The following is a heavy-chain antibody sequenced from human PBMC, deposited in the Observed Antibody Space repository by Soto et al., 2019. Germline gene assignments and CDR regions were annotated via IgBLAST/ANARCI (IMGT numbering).Heavy chain of an antibody. CDR1: GFSLSTRGVG. D-gene: IGHD1-1*01. Sequence: QINLKESGPTLVKPTQTLTLTCTFSGFSLSTRGVGVGWIRQPPGKALEWLALIYWDDDKHYSPSLKSRPTITKDTPKNPVVLTMTHMDPVDTATYYCAHIAGPNPFDYWGQGTLVTVSS. CDR2: IYWDDDK. J-gene: IGHJ4*02. V-gene: IGHV2-5*02. CDR3: AHIAGPNPFDY.